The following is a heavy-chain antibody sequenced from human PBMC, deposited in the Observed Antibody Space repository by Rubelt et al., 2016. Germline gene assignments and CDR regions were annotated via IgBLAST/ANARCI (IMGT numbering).Heavy chain of an antibody. V-gene: IGHV1-3*01. Sequence: QLQLVQSGAEVKKPGASVKVSCKASGYTFTSYAMHWVRQAPGQRLEWMGWINAGNGNTKYSQKFQGRVTMTRDTSASTAYMELSSLRSEDTAVYYCARAQRIRLLMVYAPAFDYWGQGTLVTVSS. J-gene: IGHJ4*02. CDR1: GYTFTSYA. CDR3: ARAQRIRLLMVYAPAFDY. D-gene: IGHD2-8*01. CDR2: INAGNGNT.